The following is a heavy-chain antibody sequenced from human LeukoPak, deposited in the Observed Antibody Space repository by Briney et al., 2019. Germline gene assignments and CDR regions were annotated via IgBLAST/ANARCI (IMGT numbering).Heavy chain of an antibody. CDR2: IYYSGTT. D-gene: IGHD2-2*02. V-gene: IGHV4-59*12. J-gene: IGHJ5*02. CDR3: ARGLSANCSSTSCYTSFTYWFDP. Sequence: SETLSLTCTVSGGSISNYYWSWIRQPPGKGLEWIGYIYYSGTTNYNPSLKSRVTISVDTSKNQFSLKLSSVTAADTAVYYCARGLSANCSSTSCYTSFTYWFDPWGQGTLVTVSS. CDR1: GGSISNYY.